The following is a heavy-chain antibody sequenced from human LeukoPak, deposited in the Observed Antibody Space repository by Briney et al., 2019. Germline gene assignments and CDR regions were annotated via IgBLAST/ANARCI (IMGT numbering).Heavy chain of an antibody. CDR3: ARVSLKVVVPAAIH. CDR1: GYTFTSYG. V-gene: IGHV1-18*01. J-gene: IGHJ4*02. Sequence: AASVKVSCKASGYTFTSYGISWVRQAPGQGLEWMGWISAYNGNTNYAQKLQGRVTMTTDTSTSTAYMELRSLRSDDTAVYYCARVSLKVVVPAAIHWGQGTLVTVSS. D-gene: IGHD2-2*01. CDR2: ISAYNGNT.